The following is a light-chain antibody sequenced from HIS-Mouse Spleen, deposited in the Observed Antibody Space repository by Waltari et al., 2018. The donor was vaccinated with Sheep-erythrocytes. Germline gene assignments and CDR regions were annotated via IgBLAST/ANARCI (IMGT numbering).Light chain of an antibody. V-gene: IGLV3-10*01. CDR1: NIGSKS. J-gene: IGLJ2*01. Sequence: SYVLTQPPSVSVAPGQTARITCGGNNIGSKSVHWYQQKPGQAPVLVIYEDSKRPSGIPERFSGSSSGTMATLTISGAQVEDEADYYCYSTDSSGNHSVFGGGTKLTVL. CDR3: YSTDSSGNHSV. CDR2: EDS.